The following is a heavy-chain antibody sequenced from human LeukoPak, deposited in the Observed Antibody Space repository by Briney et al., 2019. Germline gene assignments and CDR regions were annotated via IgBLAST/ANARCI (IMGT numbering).Heavy chain of an antibody. J-gene: IGHJ4*02. CDR1: GYSIGSGYY. Sequence: SETLSLTCTVSGYSIGSGYYWGWIRQPPGEGLEWIASIVHSGNTYYKPSLKSRVTISVDTFKNQFSLRLSSVTAADTALYYCARAPGSGWSNWGQGTLVTVSS. D-gene: IGHD6-19*01. V-gene: IGHV4-38-2*02. CDR3: ARAPGSGWSN. CDR2: IVHSGNT.